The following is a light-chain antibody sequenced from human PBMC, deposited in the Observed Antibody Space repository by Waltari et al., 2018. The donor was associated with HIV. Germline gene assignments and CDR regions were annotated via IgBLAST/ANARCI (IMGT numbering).Light chain of an antibody. Sequence: QSVLTQPPSASGTPGQRVTISCSGSSSNIGSNTVNWYQHLPGTSPKLLIYSNNQRPSGVPDRFSGSKSGTSASLAISGLQFEDEADYYCAAWDDSLKVVFGGGTMLTVL. CDR2: SNN. CDR3: AAWDDSLKVV. V-gene: IGLV1-44*01. J-gene: IGLJ2*01. CDR1: SSNIGSNT.